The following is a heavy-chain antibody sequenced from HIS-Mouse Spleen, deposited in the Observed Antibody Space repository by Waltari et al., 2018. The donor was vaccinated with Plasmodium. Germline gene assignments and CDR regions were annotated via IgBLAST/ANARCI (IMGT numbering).Heavy chain of an antibody. V-gene: IGHV4-34*01. D-gene: IGHD6-19*01. J-gene: IGHJ4*02. CDR3: ARGPGYSSGWYYFDY. Sequence: QVQLQQWGAGLLKPSETLSLTCAVYGGSFSGYYWGWIRQPPGKGLEWIGEINHSGSTNDIPALKRRVTISVDTSKNQFSLKLSSVTAADTAVYYCARGPGYSSGWYYFDYWGQGTLVTVSS. CDR2: INHSGST. CDR1: GGSFSGYY.